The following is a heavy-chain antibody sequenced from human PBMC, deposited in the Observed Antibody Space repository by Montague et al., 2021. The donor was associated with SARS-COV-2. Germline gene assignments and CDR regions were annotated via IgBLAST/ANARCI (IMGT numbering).Heavy chain of an antibody. D-gene: IGHD3-22*01. J-gene: IGHJ3*02. Sequence: SETLSLTCTVSGGSINTYYWSWIRQPPGKGLEWIGYIYYSGSTNYNPSLKSRVTMSVDTSKNQFSLKLSSVTAADTAVYYCARGALFYDSSGYYSDAFDIWGQGTMVTVSS. CDR2: IYYSGST. V-gene: IGHV4-59*12. CDR1: GGSINTYY. CDR3: ARGALFYDSSGYYSDAFDI.